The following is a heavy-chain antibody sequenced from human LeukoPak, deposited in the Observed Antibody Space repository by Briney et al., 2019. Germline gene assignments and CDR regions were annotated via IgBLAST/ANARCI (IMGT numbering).Heavy chain of an antibody. CDR1: GFTFSSYA. CDR3: ARLTAAAENWFDP. Sequence: GGSLRLSCAASGFTFSSYAMNCVRQAPGKGLEWVSSISSSSSYTYYADAVKGRFTISRDNAKNSLYLQMNSLRAEDTAVYYCARLTAAAENWFDPWGQGTLVTVSS. V-gene: IGHV3-21*01. D-gene: IGHD6-13*01. CDR2: ISSSSSYT. J-gene: IGHJ5*02.